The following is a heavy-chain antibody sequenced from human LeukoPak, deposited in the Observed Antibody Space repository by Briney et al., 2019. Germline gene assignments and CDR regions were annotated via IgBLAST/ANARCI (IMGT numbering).Heavy chain of an antibody. CDR3: ARSDKGEYQSYYYYYVDV. CDR1: GGTFSSYA. V-gene: IGHV1-69*13. J-gene: IGHJ6*03. D-gene: IGHD3-16*01. CDR2: IIPIFGTA. Sequence: SVKVSCKASGGTFSSYAISWVRQAPGQGLEWMGGIIPIFGTANYAQKFQGRVTITADESTSTAYMELSSLRSEDTAVYYCARSDKGEYQSYYYYYVDVWGKGTTVTVSS.